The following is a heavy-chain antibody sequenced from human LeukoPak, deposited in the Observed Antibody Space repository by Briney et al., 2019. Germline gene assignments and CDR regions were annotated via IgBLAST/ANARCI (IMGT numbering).Heavy chain of an antibody. CDR2: ISYDGSNK. D-gene: IGHD3-22*01. V-gene: IGHV3-30*04. J-gene: IGHJ4*02. CDR3: ATTYYEGRDFDY. CDR1: GFTFSSYA. Sequence: GGSLRLSCAASGFTFSSYAVHWVRQAPGKGLEGVAVISYDGSNKYYADSVKGRFTISRDNSKNTLYLQMNSLRAEDTAVYYCATTYYEGRDFDYWGQGTLVTVSS.